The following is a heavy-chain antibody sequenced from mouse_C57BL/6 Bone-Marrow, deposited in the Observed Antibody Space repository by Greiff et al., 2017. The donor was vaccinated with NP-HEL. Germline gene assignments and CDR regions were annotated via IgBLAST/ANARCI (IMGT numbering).Heavy chain of an antibody. J-gene: IGHJ3*01. Sequence: QVQLKQSGPELVKPGASVKISCKASGYAFSSSWMNWVKQRPGKGLEWIGRIYPGDGDTNYNGKFKGKATLTADKSSSTAYMQLSSLTSEDSAVYFCARERDYDRTWFAYWGQGTLVTVSA. D-gene: IGHD2-4*01. CDR1: GYAFSSSW. V-gene: IGHV1-82*01. CDR3: ARERDYDRTWFAY. CDR2: IYPGDGDT.